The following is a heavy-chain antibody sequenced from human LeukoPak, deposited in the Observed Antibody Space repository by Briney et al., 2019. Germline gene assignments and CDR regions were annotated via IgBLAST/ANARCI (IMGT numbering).Heavy chain of an antibody. J-gene: IGHJ4*02. CDR2: IYYSGST. D-gene: IGHD3-22*01. V-gene: IGHV4-59*08. Sequence: SETLSLTCTVSGGSISSYYWSWIRQPPGKGLEWIRYIYYSGSTNYNPSLKSRVTISVDTSKNQFSLKLSSVTAADTAVYYCARSSGYYDPFFGYWGQGTLVTVSS. CDR3: ARSSGYYDPFFGY. CDR1: GGSISSYY.